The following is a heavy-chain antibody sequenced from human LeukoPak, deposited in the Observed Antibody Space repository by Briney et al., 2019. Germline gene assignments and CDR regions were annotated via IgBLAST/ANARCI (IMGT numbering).Heavy chain of an antibody. Sequence: ASVKVSCKASGYTFTSYGISWVRQAPGQGLEWMGWISAYNGNTNYAQKLQGRVTMTTDTSTSTAYMELRSLRSDDTAVYYCARESSSSWYFSYYYYGMDVWGRGTTVTVSS. J-gene: IGHJ6*02. V-gene: IGHV1-18*01. CDR1: GYTFTSYG. CDR2: ISAYNGNT. D-gene: IGHD6-13*01. CDR3: ARESSSSWYFSYYYYGMDV.